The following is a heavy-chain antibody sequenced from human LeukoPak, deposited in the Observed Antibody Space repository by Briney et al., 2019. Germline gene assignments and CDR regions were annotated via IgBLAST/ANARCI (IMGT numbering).Heavy chain of an antibody. V-gene: IGHV3-23*01. CDR3: ARDRLGDYDHSGYYDK. J-gene: IGHJ4*02. CDR1: GFTFSSYA. CDR2: ISGSGGGT. D-gene: IGHD3-22*01. Sequence: PGGSLRLSCAASGFTFSSYAMNWVRQAPGKGLEWVSAISGSGGGTYYADSVKGRFTISRDNSKNTLYLQMNNLGAEDTAVYYCARDRLGDYDHSGYYDKWGQGTLVTVSS.